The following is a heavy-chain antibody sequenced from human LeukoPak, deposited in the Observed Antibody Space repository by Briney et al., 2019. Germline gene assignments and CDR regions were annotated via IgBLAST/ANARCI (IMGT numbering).Heavy chain of an antibody. V-gene: IGHV3-33*06. CDR1: GFTFDDYG. J-gene: IGHJ3*02. Sequence: PGGSLRLSCAASGFTFDDYGMSWVRQAPGKGLEWVAVIWYDGSNKYYADSVKGRFTISRDNSKNTLYLQMNSLRAEDTAVYYCAKLQFSGSYFAAFDIWGQGTMVTVSS. D-gene: IGHD1-26*01. CDR2: IWYDGSNK. CDR3: AKLQFSGSYFAAFDI.